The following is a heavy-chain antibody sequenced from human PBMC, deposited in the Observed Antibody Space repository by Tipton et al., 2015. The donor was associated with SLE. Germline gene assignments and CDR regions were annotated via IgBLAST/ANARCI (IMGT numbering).Heavy chain of an antibody. J-gene: IGHJ4*02. D-gene: IGHD3-9*01. Sequence: TLSLTCAVYGGSFDYAWSWIRQPPGKGLEWIGEIHHSAGAKYNPSLKSRDTISMDTSKHQFSLRLSSVTAADTAVYYCARTRGMTGSRFYFDYWGQGTLATVSS. V-gene: IGHV4-34*01. CDR1: GGSFDYA. CDR2: IHHSAGA. CDR3: ARTRGMTGSRFYFDY.